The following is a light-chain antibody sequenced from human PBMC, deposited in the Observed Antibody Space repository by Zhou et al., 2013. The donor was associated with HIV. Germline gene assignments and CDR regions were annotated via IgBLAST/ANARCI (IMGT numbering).Light chain of an antibody. CDR2: GAS. CDR1: QSITKY. J-gene: IGKJ1*01. CDR3: QQYHTWPWT. Sequence: GDRVTITCRASQSITKYLNWYQQKPGKAPKVLIYGASSLQSGVPSRFSGSASGTEFTLTISGLQPDDLATYYCQQYHTWPWTFGQGTKVEVK. V-gene: IGKV1-39*01.